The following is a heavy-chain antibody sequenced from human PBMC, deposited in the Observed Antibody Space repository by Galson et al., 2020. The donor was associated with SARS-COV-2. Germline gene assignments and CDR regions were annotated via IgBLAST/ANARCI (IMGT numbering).Heavy chain of an antibody. CDR3: AKDKGYTSSVAYFDY. J-gene: IGHJ4*02. D-gene: IGHD6-13*01. CDR2: ISWDGDST. Sequence: GGSLRLSCAASGFIFDDYTMHWVRQAPGKGLEWVSLISWDGDSTYYADSVKGRFSISRDNSKNSLYLQMNSLRTEDTALYYCAKDKGYTSSVAYFDYWGQGTLVTVSS. CDR1: GFIFDDYT. V-gene: IGHV3-43*01.